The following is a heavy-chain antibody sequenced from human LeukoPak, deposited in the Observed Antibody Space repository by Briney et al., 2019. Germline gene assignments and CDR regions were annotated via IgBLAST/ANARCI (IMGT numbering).Heavy chain of an antibody. V-gene: IGHV4-39*07. CDR3: ARGRIAVAGKGYFQH. CDR2: IYYSGST. J-gene: IGHJ1*01. D-gene: IGHD6-19*01. Sequence: PSETLSLTCTVSGGSISSSSYYWGWIRQPPGKGLEWIGSIYYSGSTYYNPSLKSRVTISVDTSKNQFSLKLSSVTAADTAVYYCARGRIAVAGKGYFQHWGQGTLVTVSS. CDR1: GGSISSSSYY.